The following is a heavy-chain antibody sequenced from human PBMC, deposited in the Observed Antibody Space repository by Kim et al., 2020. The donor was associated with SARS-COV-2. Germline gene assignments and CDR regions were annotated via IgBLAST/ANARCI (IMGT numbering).Heavy chain of an antibody. CDR2: INHSGST. D-gene: IGHD3-3*01. V-gene: IGHV4-34*01. CDR1: GGSFSAYY. J-gene: IGHJ6*01. CDR3: ARARTETTFFSYYFGMDV. Sequence: SETLSLTCAVYGGSFSAYYWSWIRQPPGKGLEWIGEINHSGSTNYNPSLKSRVTISLDTSKNQFSLKLSSVTADTAVYYCARARTETTFFSYYFGMDVWG.